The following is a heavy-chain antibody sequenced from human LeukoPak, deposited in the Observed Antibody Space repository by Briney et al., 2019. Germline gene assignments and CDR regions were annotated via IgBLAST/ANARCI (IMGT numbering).Heavy chain of an antibody. CDR2: IRVSGDDT. CDR3: AKYKVAVPGAFDH. J-gene: IGHJ5*02. D-gene: IGHD1-1*01. Sequence: GGSLRLSCVGSEFTFTSYPMTSARQAPGKGLEWVSAIRVSGDDTYYADSVKGRFTISRDNSKNTLYLQMNSLRAGDTAVYYCAKYKVAVPGAFDHWGQGTLVTVSS. V-gene: IGHV3-23*01. CDR1: EFTFTSYP.